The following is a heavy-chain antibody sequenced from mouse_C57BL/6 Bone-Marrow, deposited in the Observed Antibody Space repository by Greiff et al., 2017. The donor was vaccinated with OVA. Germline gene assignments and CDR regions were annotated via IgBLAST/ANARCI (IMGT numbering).Heavy chain of an antibody. D-gene: IGHD1-1*01. CDR3: ARRGYYGSSYGLFDY. J-gene: IGHJ2*01. Sequence: QVQLKQPGTELVKPGASVKLSCKASGYTFNSYWMHWVKQRPGQGLEWIGNINPSNGGTNYNEKFKSKATLTVDKSSSTAYMQLSSLTSEDSAVYDCARRGYYGSSYGLFDYWGQGTTLTVSS. CDR1: GYTFNSYW. CDR2: INPSNGGT. V-gene: IGHV1-53*01.